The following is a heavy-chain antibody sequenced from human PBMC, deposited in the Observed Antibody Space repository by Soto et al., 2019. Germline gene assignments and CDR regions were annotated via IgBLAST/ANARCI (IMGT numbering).Heavy chain of an antibody. D-gene: IGHD2-2*01. Sequence: GGSLRLSCAASGFTFGSYAVSWVRQAPGKGLEWVSAISRSGGTTYYADSVKGRFTISRNNSNSTLYLQMNSLRAEDTAVYYCAKDSRRDHYYYMDVWGKGTTVTVSS. V-gene: IGHV3-23*01. J-gene: IGHJ6*03. CDR3: AKDSRRDHYYYMDV. CDR1: GFTFGSYA. CDR2: ISRSGGTT.